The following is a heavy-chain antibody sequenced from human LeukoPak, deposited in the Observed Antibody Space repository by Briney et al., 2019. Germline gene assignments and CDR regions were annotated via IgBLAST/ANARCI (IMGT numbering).Heavy chain of an antibody. CDR2: TSGGGTDT. V-gene: IGHV3-23*01. CDR1: GFIFSSSA. J-gene: IGHJ4*02. D-gene: IGHD1-26*01. CDR3: AKGGKWDVTPFDY. Sequence: GGSLRLSCVGSGFIFSSSAMSWVRQAPGKGLEWVSGTSGGGTDTYYADSVKGRFTISRDNSKNTLYLQVNSLRAEDTAVYYCAKGGKWDVTPFDYWGQGTLVTVSS.